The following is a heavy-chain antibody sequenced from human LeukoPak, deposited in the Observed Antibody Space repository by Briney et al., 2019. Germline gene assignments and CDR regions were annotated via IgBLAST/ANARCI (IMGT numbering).Heavy chain of an antibody. V-gene: IGHV3-23*01. J-gene: IGHJ4*02. CDR1: GFTFGSYG. Sequence: GGSLRLSCAASGFTFGSYGMSWVRQAPGKGLEWVSFITTTSATTSYADSVKGRFTISRDNARDTLYMQMNSLRDEDTALYYCTIMHGYYDGSGYWVQWGQGTLVTVSS. CDR2: ITTTSATT. CDR3: TIMHGYYDGSGYWVQ. D-gene: IGHD3-22*01.